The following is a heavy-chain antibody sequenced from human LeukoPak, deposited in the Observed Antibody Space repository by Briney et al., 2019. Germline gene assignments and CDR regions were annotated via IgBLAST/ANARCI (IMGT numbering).Heavy chain of an antibody. CDR1: GGTFSSYA. CDR3: AREASLGGNQYPY. V-gene: IGHV1-69*04. D-gene: IGHD1-26*01. CDR2: IIPILGIA. Sequence: SVKVSCKASGGTFSSYAISWVRQAPGQGLEWMGSIIPILGIANYAQKFQGRVTITADKSTSTAYMELSSLRSEDTAVYYCAREASLGGNQYPYWGQGTLVTVSS. J-gene: IGHJ4*02.